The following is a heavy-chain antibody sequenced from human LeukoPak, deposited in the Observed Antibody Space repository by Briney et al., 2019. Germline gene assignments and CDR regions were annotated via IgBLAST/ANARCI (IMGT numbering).Heavy chain of an antibody. CDR1: GFDISSSA. CDR2: ISYDGEIK. CDR3: ATPHYGGYYDMFDS. J-gene: IGHJ4*02. Sequence: GRSLRLSCAASGFDISSSAMHWVRQAPGKGLEWVAVISYDGEIKYFADSVKGRFATSRDNSNNTIFLEMNTLRPDDTGVYFCATPHYGGYYDMFDSWGPGTQVIVSS. D-gene: IGHD4-17*01. V-gene: IGHV3-30*03.